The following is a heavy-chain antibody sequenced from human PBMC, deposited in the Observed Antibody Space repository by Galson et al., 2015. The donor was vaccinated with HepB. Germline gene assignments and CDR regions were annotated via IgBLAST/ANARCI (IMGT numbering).Heavy chain of an antibody. D-gene: IGHD2-2*01. CDR2: IKSKTDGGTT. CDR1: GFTFSNAW. J-gene: IGHJ4*02. CDR3: TTEEVVVVPAANSLYY. Sequence: SLRLSCAASGFTFSNAWMSWVRQAPGKGLEWVGRIKSKTDGGTTDYAAPVKGRFTISRDDSKNTLYLQMNSLKTEDTAVYYCTTEEVVVVPAANSLYYWGQGTLVTVSS. V-gene: IGHV3-15*01.